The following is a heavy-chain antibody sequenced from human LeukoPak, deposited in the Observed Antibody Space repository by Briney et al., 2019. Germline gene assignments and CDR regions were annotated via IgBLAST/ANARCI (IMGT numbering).Heavy chain of an antibody. D-gene: IGHD3-10*01. CDR2: IIPIFGTA. V-gene: IGHV1-69*05. CDR3: ARGPRGALDYYYYMDV. Sequence: ASVKVSCKASGGTFSSYAISWVRQAPGQGLEWMGGIIPIFGTANYAQKFQGRVTITTDESTSTAYMELRSLRSEDTAVYYCARGPRGALDYYYYMDVWGKGTTVTVSS. CDR1: GGTFSSYA. J-gene: IGHJ6*03.